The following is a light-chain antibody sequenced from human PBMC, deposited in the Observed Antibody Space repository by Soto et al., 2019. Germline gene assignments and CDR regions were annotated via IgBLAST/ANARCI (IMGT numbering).Light chain of an antibody. Sequence: SYELTQPPSVSVSPGQTARITCSGDKLGDKYVCWYQQKPGQSPLVVIYQDSKRPSGIPERFSGSNSGNTATLTISETQAMDEADYYCQAWDGTTGVFGAGTKLTVL. V-gene: IGLV3-1*01. CDR2: QDS. CDR1: KLGDKY. J-gene: IGLJ1*01. CDR3: QAWDGTTGV.